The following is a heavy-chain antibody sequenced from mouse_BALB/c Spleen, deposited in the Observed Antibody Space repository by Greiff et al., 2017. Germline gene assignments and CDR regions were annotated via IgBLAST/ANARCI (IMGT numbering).Heavy chain of an antibody. V-gene: IGHV1-80*01. CDR3: ARDDYDGYYAMDY. Sequence: QVHVKQSGAELVRPGSSVKISCKASGYAFSSYWMNWVKQRPGQGLEWIGQIYPGDGDTNYNGKFKGKATLTADKSSSTAYMQLSSLTSEDSAVYFCARDDYDGYYAMDYWGQGTSVTVSS. J-gene: IGHJ4*01. D-gene: IGHD2-4*01. CDR2: IYPGDGDT. CDR1: GYAFSSYW.